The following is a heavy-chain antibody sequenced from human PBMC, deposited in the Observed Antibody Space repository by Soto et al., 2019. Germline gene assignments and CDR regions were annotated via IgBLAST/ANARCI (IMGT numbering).Heavy chain of an antibody. CDR2: IYPGDSDT. CDR3: ARSGTTGTTSFYYGLDV. J-gene: IGHJ6*02. Sequence: PGESLEISCKTSGYSFTSYWIGWVRQMPGKGLEWMGVIYPGDSDTRYSPSFQGQVTISADKSIGTAYLQWSSLKASDTAIYYCARSGTTGTTSFYYGLDVWGQGTTVTVSS. D-gene: IGHD1-1*01. CDR1: GYSFTSYW. V-gene: IGHV5-51*01.